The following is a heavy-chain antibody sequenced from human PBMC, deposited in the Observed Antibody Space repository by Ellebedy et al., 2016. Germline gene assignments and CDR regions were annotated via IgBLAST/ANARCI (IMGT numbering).Heavy chain of an antibody. J-gene: IGHJ6*02. Sequence: GESLKISXAASGFTFSNYGMHWVRQAPGKGLEWVANINEDGSGKNYVDSVRGRFTISRDNAKNSLYLQMNSLRAEDTAIYYCAKVRGGGTFTMVRGGDGMDVWGQGTTVTVSS. CDR1: GFTFSNYG. D-gene: IGHD3-10*01. V-gene: IGHV3-7*01. CDR2: INEDGSGK. CDR3: AKVRGGGTFTMVRGGDGMDV.